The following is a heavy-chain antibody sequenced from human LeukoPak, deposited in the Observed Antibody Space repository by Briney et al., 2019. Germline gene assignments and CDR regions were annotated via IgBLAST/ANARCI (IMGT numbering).Heavy chain of an antibody. CDR3: ARAELIWLDY. CDR1: GGSISSYY. J-gene: IGHJ4*02. D-gene: IGHD3-10*01. CDR2: IYYSGST. Sequence: SETLSLTCTVSGGSISSYYWSWIRQPPGKGLEWIGYIYYSGSTNYNPSLKSRVTISVDTSKNQFSLKLSSVTAADTAVYYCARAELIWLDYWGQGTLVTVSS. V-gene: IGHV4-59*01.